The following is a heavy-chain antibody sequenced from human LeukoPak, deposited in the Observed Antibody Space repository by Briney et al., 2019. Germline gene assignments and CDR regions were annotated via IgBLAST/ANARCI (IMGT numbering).Heavy chain of an antibody. CDR3: ARDGGYTYGYFDY. CDR1: GFTFSDNR. J-gene: IGHJ4*02. CDR2: INTDGSST. Sequence: PGGSLRLSCAASGFTFSDNRMHWARQAPGKGLVWVSRINTDGSSTAYADSVRGRFTISRDNAKSTLYLQMNSLRAEDTAVYYCARDGGYTYGYFDYWGQGTLVTVSS. V-gene: IGHV3-74*03. D-gene: IGHD5-18*01.